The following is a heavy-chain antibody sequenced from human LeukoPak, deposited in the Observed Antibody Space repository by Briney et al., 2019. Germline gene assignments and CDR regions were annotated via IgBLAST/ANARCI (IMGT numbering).Heavy chain of an antibody. CDR3: ARGRVPRLWFGESFYYFDY. CDR1: GYTFTSYD. CDR2: MNPNSGNT. D-gene: IGHD3-10*01. V-gene: IGHV1-8*01. Sequence: ASVKVSCKASGYTFTSYDINWVRQATGQGLEWMGWMNPNSGNTGYAQKFQGRVTMTRNTSISTAYMELSSLRSEDTAVYYRARGRVPRLWFGESFYYFDYWGQGTLVTVSS. J-gene: IGHJ4*02.